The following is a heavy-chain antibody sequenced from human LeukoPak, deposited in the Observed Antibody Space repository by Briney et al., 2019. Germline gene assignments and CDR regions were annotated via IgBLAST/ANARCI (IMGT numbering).Heavy chain of an antibody. Sequence: SQTLSLTCAVYGGSFSGYYWSWIRQPPGKGLEWIGEINHSGSTNYNPSLKSRVTISVDTSKNQFSLKLSSVTAADTAVYYCARTRYCTNGVCRASWFDPWGQGTLVTVSS. V-gene: IGHV4-34*01. D-gene: IGHD2-8*01. J-gene: IGHJ5*02. CDR2: INHSGST. CDR3: ARTRYCTNGVCRASWFDP. CDR1: GGSFSGYY.